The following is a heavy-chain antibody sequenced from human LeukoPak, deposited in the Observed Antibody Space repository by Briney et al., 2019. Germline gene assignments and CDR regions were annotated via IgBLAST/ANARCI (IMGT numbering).Heavy chain of an antibody. V-gene: IGHV4-61*02. CDR1: GGSISSSSYY. J-gene: IGHJ6*02. CDR2: IYTSGST. Sequence: SETLSLTCTVSGGSISSSSYYWSWIRQPAGKGLEWMGRIYTSGSTNYNPSLNSRVTISIDTSKNQFSLSLSSVTAADTAVYYCARVSPSGVWDVWGQGTTVTVSS. CDR3: ARVSPSGVWDV. D-gene: IGHD3-10*01.